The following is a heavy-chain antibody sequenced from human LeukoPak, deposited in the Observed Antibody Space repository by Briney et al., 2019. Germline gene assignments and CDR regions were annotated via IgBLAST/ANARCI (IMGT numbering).Heavy chain of an antibody. Sequence: ASVKVSCKASGYTFTVYYMHWVRQAPGQGLERMGWINPNSGGANYAQKFQGRVTMTRDTSISTAYMELSRLRSDDTAVYYCARDLEWLYPGGAFDIWGQGTMVTVSS. J-gene: IGHJ3*02. V-gene: IGHV1-2*02. D-gene: IGHD3-3*01. CDR3: ARDLEWLYPGGAFDI. CDR2: INPNSGGA. CDR1: GYTFTVYY.